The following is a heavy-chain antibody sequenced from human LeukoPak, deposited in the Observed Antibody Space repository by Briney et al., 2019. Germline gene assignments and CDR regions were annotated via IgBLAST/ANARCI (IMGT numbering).Heavy chain of an antibody. D-gene: IGHD2-2*01. CDR3: ARGPYASIVVVPAAMMDGGAWFDP. J-gene: IGHJ5*02. Sequence: GASVKVSCKASGYTFTGYYMHWVRQAPGQGLEWMGWINPNSGGTNYAQKFQGRVTMTRDTSISTAYMELSRLRSDDTAVYYCARGPYASIVVVPAAMMDGGAWFDPWGQGTLVTVSS. CDR2: INPNSGGT. V-gene: IGHV1-2*02. CDR1: GYTFTGYY.